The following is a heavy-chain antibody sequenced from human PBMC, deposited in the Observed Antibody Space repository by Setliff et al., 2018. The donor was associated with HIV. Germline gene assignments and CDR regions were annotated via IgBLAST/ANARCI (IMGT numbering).Heavy chain of an antibody. D-gene: IGHD6-19*01. CDR2: INVGNGNT. Sequence: ASVKVSCKDSGYTFISYAIHWVRQAPGQRIEWMGWINVGNGNTKYSQNFQDRVTITRDTFARTVYLELSSLRSEDTAVYYCARSLERRCLVPYYIYVWGKGTTVTVSS. CDR3: ARSLERRCLVPYYIYV. J-gene: IGHJ6*03. V-gene: IGHV1-3*01. CDR1: GYTFISYA.